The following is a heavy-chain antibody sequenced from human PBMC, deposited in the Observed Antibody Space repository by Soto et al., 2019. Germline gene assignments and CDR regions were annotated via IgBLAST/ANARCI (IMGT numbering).Heavy chain of an antibody. J-gene: IGHJ4*02. CDR2: IYPGDSDT. D-gene: IGHD5-12*01. CDR3: ARPRRPGSGYEPFDY. CDR1: GYTFTDYW. Sequence: PGESLKISCKGSGYTFTDYWIGWVRQLPGKGLEWMGIIYPGDSDTRYSPSFQGQVTISADKSISTAYLQWSSLKASDTAMYYCARPRRPGSGYEPFDYWGQGTLVTVSS. V-gene: IGHV5-51*01.